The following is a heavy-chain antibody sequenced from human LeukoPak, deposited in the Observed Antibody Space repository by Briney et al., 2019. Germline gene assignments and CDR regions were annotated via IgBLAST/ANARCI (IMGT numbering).Heavy chain of an antibody. CDR1: GYTFTGYY. Sequence: GASVKVSCKASGYTFTGYYMHWVRQAPGQGLEWMGWINPNSGGTSYAQKFQGRVTMTRDTSISTAYMELSRLRSDDTAVYYCARSSLYCSSTSCPWDYYGMDVWGQGTTVTVSS. J-gene: IGHJ6*02. D-gene: IGHD2-2*01. CDR2: INPNSGGT. V-gene: IGHV1-2*02. CDR3: ARSSLYCSSTSCPWDYYGMDV.